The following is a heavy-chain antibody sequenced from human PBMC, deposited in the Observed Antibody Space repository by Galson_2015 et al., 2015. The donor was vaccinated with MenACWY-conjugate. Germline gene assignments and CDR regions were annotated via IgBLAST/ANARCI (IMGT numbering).Heavy chain of an antibody. CDR3: ARDPPGSGWYLDH. J-gene: IGHJ4*02. D-gene: IGHD6-19*01. Sequence: SLRLSCAASGFTFSTISMNWVRQAPGKGLEWVSYIGGGSAGNIYYADSVKGRFTISRDNAKNSLYLQMNSLRDEDTAVYYCARDPPGSGWYLDHWGQGTLVTVSS. CDR2: IGGGSAGNI. CDR1: GFTFSTIS. V-gene: IGHV3-48*02.